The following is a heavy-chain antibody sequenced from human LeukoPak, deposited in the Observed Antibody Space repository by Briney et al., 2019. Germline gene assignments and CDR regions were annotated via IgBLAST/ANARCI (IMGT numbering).Heavy chain of an antibody. Sequence: GGSLRLSCAASGFTFSGSAMHWVRQASGKGLEWVGRIRSKANSYATAYAASVKGRFTISRDDSKNTAYLQMNSLKTEDTAVYYCTRQGQQLVRRGAYNWFDPWGQGTLVTVSS. CDR3: TRQGQQLVRRGAYNWFDP. J-gene: IGHJ5*02. V-gene: IGHV3-73*01. D-gene: IGHD6-13*01. CDR2: IRSKANSYAT. CDR1: GFTFSGSA.